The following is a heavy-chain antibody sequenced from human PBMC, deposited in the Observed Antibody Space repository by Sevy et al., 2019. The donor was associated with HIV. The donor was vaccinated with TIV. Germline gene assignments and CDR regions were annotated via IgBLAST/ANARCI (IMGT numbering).Heavy chain of an antibody. V-gene: IGHV3-33*01. D-gene: IGHD3-3*01. CDR1: GFTFSSHG. Sequence: GGSLRLSCAASGFTFSSHGMHWVRQAPGKGPEWVAVIWYDGSNIYYADSAKGRFTISRDNSKNKLYLQMYRLRPEDTAVYYCARESSHDFWSGYWGYLDYWGQGTLVTVSS. J-gene: IGHJ4*02. CDR3: ARESSHDFWSGYWGYLDY. CDR2: IWYDGSNI.